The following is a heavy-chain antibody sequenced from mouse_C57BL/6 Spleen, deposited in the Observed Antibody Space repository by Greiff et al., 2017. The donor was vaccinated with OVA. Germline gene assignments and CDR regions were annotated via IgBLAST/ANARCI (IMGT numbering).Heavy chain of an antibody. D-gene: IGHD1-1*01. CDR3: ARGAMGSSAMDY. CDR2: INPSNGGT. V-gene: IGHV1-53*01. J-gene: IGHJ4*01. Sequence: QVQLQQSGTELVKPGASVKLSCKASGYTFTSYWMHWVKQRPGQGLEWIGNINPSNGGTNYNEKFKSKATLTVDKSSSTAYMQLSSLTSEDSAVYYCARGAMGSSAMDYWGQGTSVTVSS. CDR1: GYTFTSYW.